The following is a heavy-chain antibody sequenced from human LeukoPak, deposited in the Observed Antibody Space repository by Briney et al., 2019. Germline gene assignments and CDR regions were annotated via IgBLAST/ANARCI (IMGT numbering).Heavy chain of an antibody. V-gene: IGHV3-11*01. CDR2: ISSSSGSTI. CDR3: ARDNVGRYY. D-gene: IGHD3-9*01. CDR1: GFTFSDYY. J-gene: IGHJ4*02. Sequence: GSLRLSCAASGFTFSDYYMSWIRQAPGKGLEWVSYISSSSGSTIYYADSVKGRFTISRDNAKNSLYLQMNSLRAEDTAVYYCARDNVGRYYWGQGTLVTVSS.